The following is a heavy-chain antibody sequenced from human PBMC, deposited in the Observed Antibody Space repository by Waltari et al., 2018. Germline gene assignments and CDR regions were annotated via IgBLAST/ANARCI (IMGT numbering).Heavy chain of an antibody. D-gene: IGHD6-6*01. Sequence: QVQLQESGPGLVKPSETLSLTCGVSGYSISSGSYWGWIRQPPGKGLEWIGSIYHSGSTYQNPSLKSRLTISLDTSKNQFSLKLSSVTAADTAVFYCARHPEQLVGYWYFDLWGRGTLVTVSS. CDR3: ARHPEQLVGYWYFDL. CDR1: GYSISSGSY. J-gene: IGHJ2*01. V-gene: IGHV4-38-2*01. CDR2: IYHSGST.